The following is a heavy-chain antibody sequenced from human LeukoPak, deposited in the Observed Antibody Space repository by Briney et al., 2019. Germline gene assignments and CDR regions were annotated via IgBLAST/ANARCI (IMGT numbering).Heavy chain of an antibody. D-gene: IGHD3-10*01. V-gene: IGHV4-30-4*01. CDR1: GGSISSGDYY. CDR2: IYYSGST. Sequence: SQTLSLTCTVSGGSISSGDYYWSCIRQPPGKGLECIGYIYYSGSTYYSPSLKSRVTISVDTSKNQFSLKLSSVTAADTAVYYCARSLAVLLWFGDPTGDAFDIWGQGTMVTVSS. J-gene: IGHJ3*02. CDR3: ARSLAVLLWFGDPTGDAFDI.